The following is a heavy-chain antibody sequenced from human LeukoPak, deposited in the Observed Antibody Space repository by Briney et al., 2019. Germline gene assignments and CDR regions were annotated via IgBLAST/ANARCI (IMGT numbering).Heavy chain of an antibody. D-gene: IGHD6-19*01. V-gene: IGHV4-30-4*01. Sequence: SETLSLTCTVFGGSTSSGDYFWSWIRQPPGQGLEWIGYIYYSGTTYYNPPLKSRVSISVDTSKNQFSLNLRSVSAADTAVYYCARETVSGHFDSWGQGTLVTVSS. CDR3: ARETVSGHFDS. J-gene: IGHJ4*02. CDR2: IYYSGTT. CDR1: GGSTSSGDYF.